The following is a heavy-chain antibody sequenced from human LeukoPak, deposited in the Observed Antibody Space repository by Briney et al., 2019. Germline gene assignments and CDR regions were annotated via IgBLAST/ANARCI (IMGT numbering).Heavy chain of an antibody. CDR2: INPNSGGT. Sequence: GASVKVSCKASGYTFTGYYMHWVRQAPGQGLEWMGRINPNSGGTNYAQKFQGRVTMTRDTSISTAYMELSRLRSDDTAVYYCARGQVVVITTPFGMDVWGQGTTVTVSS. V-gene: IGHV1-2*06. CDR1: GYTFTGYY. CDR3: ARGQVVVITTPFGMDV. J-gene: IGHJ6*02. D-gene: IGHD3-22*01.